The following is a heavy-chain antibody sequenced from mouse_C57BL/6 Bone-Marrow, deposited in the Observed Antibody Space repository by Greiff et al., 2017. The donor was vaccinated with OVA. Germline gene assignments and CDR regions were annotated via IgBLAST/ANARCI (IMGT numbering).Heavy chain of an antibody. D-gene: IGHD1-1*01. CDR2: INPNNGGT. J-gene: IGHJ2*01. V-gene: IGHV1-26*01. CDR3: ARGTYDGSSYGSLDY. CDR1: GYTFTDYY. Sequence: EVQLQQSGPELVKPGASVKISCKASGYTFTDYYMNWVKQSHGKSLEWIGDINPNNGGTSYNQKFKGKATLTVDKSSSTAYMELRSLTSEDSAVYYCARGTYDGSSYGSLDYWGQGTTLTVSS.